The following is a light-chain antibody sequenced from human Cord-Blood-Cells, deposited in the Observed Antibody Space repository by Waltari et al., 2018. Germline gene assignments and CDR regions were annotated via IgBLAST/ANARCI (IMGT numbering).Light chain of an antibody. CDR3: CSYAGSYTWV. Sequence: QSALTQPRSLSGSPGQSVTISFPGTSRDVGEFKYVSWYQQHPGKAPKLMIYDVSKRPSGVPDRFSGSKSGNTASLTISGLQAEDEADYYCCSYAGSYTWVFGGGTKLTVL. CDR1: SRDVGEFKY. V-gene: IGLV2-11*02. CDR2: DVS. J-gene: IGLJ3*02.